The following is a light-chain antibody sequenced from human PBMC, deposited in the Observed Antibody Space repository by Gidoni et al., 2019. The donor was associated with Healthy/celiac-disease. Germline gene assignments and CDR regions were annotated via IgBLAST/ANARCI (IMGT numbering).Light chain of an antibody. Sequence: VFTQSPATLSLSPGDRATLSCRASQSASSYLAWYQQKPGQAPRLRIYDASNRATGIPARFSGSGSGTDFTLTISSLEPEDFAVYYCQQRSNWPGFTFGPGTKVDIK. J-gene: IGKJ3*01. CDR3: QQRSNWPGFT. V-gene: IGKV3-11*01. CDR1: QSASSY. CDR2: DAS.